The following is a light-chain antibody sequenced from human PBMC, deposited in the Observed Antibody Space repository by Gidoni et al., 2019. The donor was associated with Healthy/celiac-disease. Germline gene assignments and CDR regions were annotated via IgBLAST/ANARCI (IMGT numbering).Light chain of an antibody. CDR2: GNS. V-gene: IGLV1-40*01. Sequence: QSVLTQPPSVSGAPGQRVTIPCTGSSSNIGAGYDVHWYQQHPGTAPKLLIYGNSNRPSGVPDRFSGSKSGTSASLAITGLQAEDEADYYCQSYDSSLSGSVVFGGGTKLTVL. CDR1: SSNIGAGYD. J-gene: IGLJ2*01. CDR3: QSYDSSLSGSVV.